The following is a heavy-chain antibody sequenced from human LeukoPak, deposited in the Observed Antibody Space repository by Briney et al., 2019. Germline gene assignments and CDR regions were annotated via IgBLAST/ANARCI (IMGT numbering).Heavy chain of an antibody. CDR1: GGSTSSGGYS. J-gene: IGHJ3*02. CDR3: AREGRDSSGYSAFDI. Sequence: PSQTLSLTCAVSGGSTSSGGYSWSWIRQPPGKGLEWIGYIYHSGSTYYNPSLKSRVTISVDRSKNQFSLKLSSVTAADTAVYYCAREGRDSSGYSAFDIWGQGTMVTVSS. V-gene: IGHV4-30-2*01. CDR2: IYHSGST. D-gene: IGHD3-22*01.